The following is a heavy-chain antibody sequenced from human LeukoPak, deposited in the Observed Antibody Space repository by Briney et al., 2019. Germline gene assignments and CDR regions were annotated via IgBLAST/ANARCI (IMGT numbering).Heavy chain of an antibody. Sequence: SGPTLVKPTQTLSLTCTFSGSSLSTSGVGVGWIRQPPGKALEWLAFINCNDDKRYSPSLYSRLTITKDTTTNQVVLTMTDMDPVDTATYCWAHIPAPVGGPTFDYWGQGTLVTVPS. D-gene: IGHD6-19*01. CDR2: INCNDDK. CDR3: AHIPAPVGGPTFDY. J-gene: IGHJ4*02. V-gene: IGHV2-5*01. CDR1: GSSLSTSGVG.